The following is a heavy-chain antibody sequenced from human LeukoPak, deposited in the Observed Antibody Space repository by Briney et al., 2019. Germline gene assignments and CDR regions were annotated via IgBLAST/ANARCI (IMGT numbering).Heavy chain of an antibody. V-gene: IGHV1-18*01. CDR2: ISAYNGNT. Sequence: GASVKVSCKASGYTFTSYGISWVRQAPGQGLEWMGWISAYNGNTNYAQKLQGRVTMTTDTSTSTAYMELRSLRSDDTAVYYCAREGEYYDSSGYYYVSDYWGQGTLVTVSS. D-gene: IGHD3-22*01. CDR1: GYTFTSYG. CDR3: AREGEYYDSSGYYYVSDY. J-gene: IGHJ4*02.